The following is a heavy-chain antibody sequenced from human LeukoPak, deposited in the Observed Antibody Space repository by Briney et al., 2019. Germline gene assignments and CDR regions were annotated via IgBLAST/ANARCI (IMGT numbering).Heavy chain of an antibody. Sequence: GASVKVSCKASGYTFSSYYMHWVRQAPGQGLEWMGIINPSGGSTSYSQRLQGRVTMTRDTSTSTAYMELSRLKSDDTAVYYCAKGGSNGYGWGPLNWVDPWGQGTLVTVSS. CDR1: GYTFSSYY. J-gene: IGHJ5*02. CDR3: AKGGSNGYGWGPLNWVDP. CDR2: INPSGGST. D-gene: IGHD5-12*01. V-gene: IGHV1-46*01.